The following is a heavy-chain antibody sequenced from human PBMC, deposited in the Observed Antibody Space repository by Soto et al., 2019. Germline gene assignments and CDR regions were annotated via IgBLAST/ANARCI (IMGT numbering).Heavy chain of an antibody. V-gene: IGHV1-3*01. D-gene: IGHD1-20*01. J-gene: IGHJ4*02. CDR3: ARVLYNPLDY. Sequence: QVQLVQSGAEVKKPGASVKVSCKASGYTFTSYAMHWVRQAPGQRLEWMGWINAGNGNTKYSQKFQGRVTITRDTSARTAYMELSSLRSEDTAVYSCARVLYNPLDYWGQGTLVTVSS. CDR1: GYTFTSYA. CDR2: INAGNGNT.